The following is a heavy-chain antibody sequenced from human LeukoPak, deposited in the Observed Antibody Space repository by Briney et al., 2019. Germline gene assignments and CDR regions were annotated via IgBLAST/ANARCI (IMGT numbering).Heavy chain of an antibody. CDR2: AYYTGEI. D-gene: IGHD6-19*01. CDR3: GRHVSNGWDYHYGLDV. J-gene: IGHJ6*02. V-gene: IGHV4-39*01. Sequence: SETLSLTCTVSGGSVASSSCYWGWIRQPPGKGLEWVGSAYYTGEIYSTPSLKSRLTISVDTSKNQFALTLTSVTAADTAVYYCGRHVSNGWDYHYGLDVWGQGTTVTVSS. CDR1: GGSVASSSCY.